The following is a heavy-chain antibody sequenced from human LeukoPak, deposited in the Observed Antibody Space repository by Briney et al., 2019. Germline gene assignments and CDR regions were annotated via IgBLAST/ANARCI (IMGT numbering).Heavy chain of an antibody. CDR1: VFTFSTYS. J-gene: IGHJ4*02. V-gene: IGHV3-21*01. CDR2: ISSSSSYI. Sequence: GGSLRLSSAASVFTFSTYSMNWVRQAPGKGLEWVSSISSSSSYIYYADSVKGRFTISRDNAKNSLYLQMNSLRAEDTAVYYCARTPETGDYFPSYLDYWRQGSLVTVSS. CDR3: ARTPETGDYFPSYLDY. D-gene: IGHD3-9*01.